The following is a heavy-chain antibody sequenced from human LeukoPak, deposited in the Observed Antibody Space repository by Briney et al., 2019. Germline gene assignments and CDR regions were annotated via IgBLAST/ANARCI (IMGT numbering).Heavy chain of an antibody. CDR3: ARDLRSSGYYAFDY. CDR2: ISSSSSYI. CDR1: EFSVGSNY. V-gene: IGHV3-21*01. J-gene: IGHJ4*02. D-gene: IGHD3-22*01. Sequence: GGSLRLSCAASEFSVGSNYMTWVRQAPGKGLEWVSFISSSSSYIYYADSVKGRFTISRDNAKNSPYLQMNSLRAEDTAVYYCARDLRSSGYYAFDYWGQGTLVTVSS.